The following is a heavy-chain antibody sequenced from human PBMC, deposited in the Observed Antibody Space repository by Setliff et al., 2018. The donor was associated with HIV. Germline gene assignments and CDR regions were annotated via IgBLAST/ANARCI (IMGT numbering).Heavy chain of an antibody. CDR2: SYDTGST. Sequence: PSETLSLTCTVSGGSISSGNYYLSWIRQPAGKGLEWIGHSYDTGSTDYNPSLKSRVTISVDKSRNQFSLKLSSVTAADTAVYYCASSGRYNWNFYWCQGTLVTVSS. J-gene: IGHJ4*02. V-gene: IGHV4-61*09. D-gene: IGHD1-7*01. CDR1: GGSISSGNYY. CDR3: ASSGRYNWNFY.